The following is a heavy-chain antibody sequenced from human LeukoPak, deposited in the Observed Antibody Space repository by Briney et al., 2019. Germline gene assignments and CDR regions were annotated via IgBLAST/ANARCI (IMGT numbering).Heavy chain of an antibody. CDR2: ISSSGSTI. D-gene: IGHD3-9*01. Sequence: GGSLRLSCAASGFTFSDYYMSWIRQAPGKGLEWVSYISSSGSTIYYADSVKGRFTISRDNAKNSMYLQMNSLRAEDTAVYYCARDEIYYDILTGYRHFDYWGQGTLVTVFS. J-gene: IGHJ4*02. CDR3: ARDEIYYDILTGYRHFDY. V-gene: IGHV3-11*04. CDR1: GFTFSDYY.